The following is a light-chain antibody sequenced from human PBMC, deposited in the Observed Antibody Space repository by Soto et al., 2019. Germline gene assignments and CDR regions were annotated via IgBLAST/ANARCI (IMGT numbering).Light chain of an antibody. Sequence: QSALPQPASVSGSPGQSITISCTGTSSDVGGYNYVSWYQQHPGKGPKLMIYEVSNRPSGVSNRFSGSKSGNTATLTIPGLQAEDEADYYCSSYTSTTTRVFGTGTKVTVL. CDR2: EVS. J-gene: IGLJ1*01. V-gene: IGLV2-14*03. CDR1: SSDVGGYNY. CDR3: SSYTSTTTRV.